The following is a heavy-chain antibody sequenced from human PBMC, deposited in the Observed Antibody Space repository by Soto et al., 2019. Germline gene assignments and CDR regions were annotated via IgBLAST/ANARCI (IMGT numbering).Heavy chain of an antibody. CDR3: ARSSMVRGVIIPNWFDP. J-gene: IGHJ5*02. CDR1: GGTFSSYA. Sequence: AASVKVSCKASGGTFSSYAISWVRQAPGQGLEWMGGIIPIFGTANYAQKFQGRVTITADESTSTAYMELSSLRSEDTAVYYCARSSMVRGVIIPNWFDPWGQGTLVTVSS. D-gene: IGHD3-10*01. CDR2: IIPIFGTA. V-gene: IGHV1-69*13.